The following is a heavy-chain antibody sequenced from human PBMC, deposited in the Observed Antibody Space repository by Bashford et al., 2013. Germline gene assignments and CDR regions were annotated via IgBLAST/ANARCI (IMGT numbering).Heavy chain of an antibody. Sequence: SSETLSLTCAVSGGSISSSNWWSWVRQPPGKGLEWIGEIYHSGSTNYNPSLKSRVTISVDKSKNQFSLKLSSVTAADTAVYYCARGNDFWSGYHYFDYWGQGTLVTVSS. CDR1: GGSISSSNW. CDR2: IYHSGST. V-gene: IGHV4-4*02. J-gene: IGHJ4*02. CDR3: ARGNDFWSGYHYFDY. D-gene: IGHD3-3*01.